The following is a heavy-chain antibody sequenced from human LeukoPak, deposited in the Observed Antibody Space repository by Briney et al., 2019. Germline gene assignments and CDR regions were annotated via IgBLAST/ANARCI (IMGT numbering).Heavy chain of an antibody. CDR3: AREREESDAFDI. CDR1: GYTFRREG. Sequence: GGAVRVSCTASGYTFRREGISWVRQAPGQGGEGRGWISAYNGNTNYAKKLQGRVTITADESTSTAYMELSSLRSEDTAVYYCAREREESDAFDIWGQGTMVTVSS. CDR2: ISAYNGNT. V-gene: IGHV1-18*01. J-gene: IGHJ3*02.